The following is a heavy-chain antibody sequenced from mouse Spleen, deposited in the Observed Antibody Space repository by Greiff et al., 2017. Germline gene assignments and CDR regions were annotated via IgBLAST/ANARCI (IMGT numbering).Heavy chain of an antibody. Sequence: EVQLQQSGAELVKPGASVKLSCTASGFNIKDTYIHWVKQRPEQGLEWIGRIDPANGNAKYDPKFQGKATITADTSSNTAYLQLSSLTSEDTAVYYCTRDCGSSYLRYFDVWGAGTTVTVSS. CDR3: TRDCGSSYLRYFDV. CDR2: IDPANGNA. CDR1: GFNIKDTY. V-gene: IGHV14-3*02. J-gene: IGHJ1*01. D-gene: IGHD1-1*01.